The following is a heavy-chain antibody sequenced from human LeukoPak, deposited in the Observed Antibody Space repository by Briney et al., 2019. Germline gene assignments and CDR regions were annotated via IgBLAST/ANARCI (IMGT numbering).Heavy chain of an antibody. Sequence: SETLSLTCAVYGGSFNEYHWSWIRQPPGKSLEWIGEINHSGRTHYNPSLESRVTISIDMSKNQFSLKMRSVTAADTAVYYCARERRVEVSARKTVALDMWGQGTMVTVSS. J-gene: IGHJ3*02. D-gene: IGHD2-21*02. CDR1: GGSFNEYH. CDR3: ARERRVEVSARKTVALDM. V-gene: IGHV4-34*01. CDR2: INHSGRT.